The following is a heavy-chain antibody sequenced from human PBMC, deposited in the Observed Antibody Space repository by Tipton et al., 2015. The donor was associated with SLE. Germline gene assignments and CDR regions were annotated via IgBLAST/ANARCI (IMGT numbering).Heavy chain of an antibody. CDR2: VYRTA. CDR3: VSGVGNTGRFHY. J-gene: IGHJ4*02. D-gene: IGHD1-14*01. Sequence: TLSLTCAVSGYSISSGYYWGWFRHSPVKGLDWIGIVYRTAYYNPSLKSRVTVSVETSKNEVSLKLTSVTASDTAVYYCVSGVGNTGRFHYWGQGALVTVSS. V-gene: IGHV4-38-2*01. CDR1: GYSISSGYY.